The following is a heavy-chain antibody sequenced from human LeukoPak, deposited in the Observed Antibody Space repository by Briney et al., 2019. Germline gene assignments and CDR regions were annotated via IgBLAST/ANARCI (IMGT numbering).Heavy chain of an antibody. V-gene: IGHV4-61*05. J-gene: IGHJ4*02. CDR3: ASVDTAMVTVFDY. D-gene: IGHD5-18*01. CDR2: IYYSGST. CDR1: SGSISGSSYF. Sequence: SETQSLTCTVSSGSISGSSYFWGWIRQPPGKGLEWIGYIYYSGSTNYNPSLKSRVTISVDTSKNQFSLKLSSVTAADTAVYYCASVDTAMVTVFDYWGQGTLVTVSS.